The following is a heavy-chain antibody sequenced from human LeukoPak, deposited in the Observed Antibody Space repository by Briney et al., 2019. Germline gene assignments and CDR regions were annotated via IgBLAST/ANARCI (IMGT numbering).Heavy chain of an antibody. Sequence: SETLSLTCTVSGGSISSSSYYWSWIRQPAGKGLEWIGRIYTSGSTNYNPSLKSRVTISVDTSKNQFSLKLSSVTAADTAVYYCARGNFWSGYGTYNWFDPWGQGTLVTVSS. J-gene: IGHJ5*02. CDR3: ARGNFWSGYGTYNWFDP. CDR2: IYTSGST. CDR1: GGSISSSSYY. D-gene: IGHD3-3*01. V-gene: IGHV4-61*02.